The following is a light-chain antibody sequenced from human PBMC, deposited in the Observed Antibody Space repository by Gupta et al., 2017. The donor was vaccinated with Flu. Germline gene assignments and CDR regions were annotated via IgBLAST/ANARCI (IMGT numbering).Light chain of an antibody. V-gene: IGKV2D-29*01. J-gene: IGKJ1*01. CDR1: HCRLHNDRSTY. CDR2: ASS. CDR3: KQCLQHPRT. Sequence: PATIASKSIHCRLHNDRSTYLSWYLKKPGKAPQLLIYASSTLHCGVPDRFSGSGSGTDFTLKISWVESEDFGTYYCKQCLQHPRTFGQGTKLEI.